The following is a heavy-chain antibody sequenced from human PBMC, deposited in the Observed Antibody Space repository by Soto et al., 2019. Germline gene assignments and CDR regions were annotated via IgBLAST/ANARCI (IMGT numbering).Heavy chain of an antibody. CDR2: ISYDGSNK. CDR3: AKDLSESYYYDSSGGNDY. Sequence: QVQLVESGGGVVQPGRSLRLSCAASGFTFSSYGMHWVRQAPGKGLEWVAVISYDGSNKYYADSVKGRITISRDNSKNTLYLQMNSLRAEDTAVYYCAKDLSESYYYDSSGGNDYWGQGTLVTVSS. CDR1: GFTFSSYG. D-gene: IGHD3-22*01. V-gene: IGHV3-30*18. J-gene: IGHJ4*02.